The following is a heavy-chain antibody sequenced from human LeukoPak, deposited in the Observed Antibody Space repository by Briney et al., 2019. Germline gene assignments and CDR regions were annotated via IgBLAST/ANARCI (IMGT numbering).Heavy chain of an antibody. D-gene: IGHD3-22*01. CDR1: GYTFTNYA. Sequence: ASVKVSCKASGYTFTNYAIRWVRQAPGQGLAWMGWISVYSDDTKSAQNLQGRITMTKDTSTSTAYMELRSLRSDDTAVCYCAREADSSRYFFRPDYWGQGTMVTVSS. J-gene: IGHJ4*02. CDR2: ISVYSDDT. V-gene: IGHV1-18*01. CDR3: AREADSSRYFFRPDY.